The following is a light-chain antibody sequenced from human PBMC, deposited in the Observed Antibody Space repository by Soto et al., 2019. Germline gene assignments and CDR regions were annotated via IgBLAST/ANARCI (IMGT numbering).Light chain of an antibody. Sequence: AIRMTQSPSSLSASTGDRVTITCRASQDISGYLAWYQQKPGKAPKLLMYAASTLQSGVPSRFSGSGSGTDFTLTISCLQSEDFATYYCQQYYSYPQFTFGPGTKVDI. V-gene: IGKV1-8*01. J-gene: IGKJ3*01. CDR3: QQYYSYPQFT. CDR2: AAS. CDR1: QDISGY.